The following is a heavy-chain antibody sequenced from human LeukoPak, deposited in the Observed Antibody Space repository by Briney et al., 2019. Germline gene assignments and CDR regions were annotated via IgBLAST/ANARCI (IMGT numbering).Heavy chain of an antibody. D-gene: IGHD4-11*01. V-gene: IGHV3-66*01. CDR2: IYSGGST. Sequence: GGSLRLSCAASGFTVSSNYMSWVRQAPGKWLEWVSVIYSGGSTYYADSVKGRFTISRDNSKNTLFLQMNNLRAEDTAVYYCARASHDYSRDYNFDYWGQGTLVTVSS. CDR1: GFTVSSNY. J-gene: IGHJ4*02. CDR3: ARASHDYSRDYNFDY.